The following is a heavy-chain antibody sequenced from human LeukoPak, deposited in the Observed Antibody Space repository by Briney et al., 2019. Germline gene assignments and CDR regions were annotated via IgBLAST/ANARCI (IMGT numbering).Heavy chain of an antibody. CDR2: INPNSGGT. CDR1: GYTFTDYY. D-gene: IGHD3-3*01. J-gene: IGHJ4*02. V-gene: IGHV1-2*02. Sequence: ASVKVSCKASGYTFTDYYMHWVRQAPGQGLEWMGWINPNSGGTNYAQNFQGRVAMTSDTSISTAYMELSRLRSDDTAVYYCAVRVVFIGGFDNWGQGALVTVSS. CDR3: AVRVVFIGGFDN.